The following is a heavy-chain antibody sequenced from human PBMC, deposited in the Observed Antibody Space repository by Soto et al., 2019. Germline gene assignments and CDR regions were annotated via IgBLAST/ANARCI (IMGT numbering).Heavy chain of an antibody. CDR1: GDSVSSNSAA. J-gene: IGHJ5*02. CDR2: TYYRSKWYS. D-gene: IGHD6-13*01. V-gene: IGHV6-1*01. CDR3: ARYTSNWYLGP. Sequence: PSQTLSLTCAILGDSVSSNSAAWNWIRQSPSRDLEWLGRTYYRSKWYSDYGISVRGRISITPDTSKTLFSLQLNSVTPDDTAVYYCARYTSNWYLGPWGQGTLVTVSS.